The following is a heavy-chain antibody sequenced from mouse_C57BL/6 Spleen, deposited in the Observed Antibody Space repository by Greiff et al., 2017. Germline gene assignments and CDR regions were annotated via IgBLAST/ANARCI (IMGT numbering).Heavy chain of an antibody. Sequence: QVQLQQSGAELASPGASVTLSCKASGYTFTDHIMNWVKKRPGQGLAWIGRIYPVSGATNYNQKFMGKATFSVDRSSSTVYMVLNSLTSEDPAVYYCGRGSSNYTLCSMDYWGQGTSVTVSS. V-gene: IGHV1-11*01. J-gene: IGHJ4*01. CDR2: IYPVSGAT. CDR3: GRGSSNYTLCSMDY. D-gene: IGHD2-5*01. CDR1: GYTFTDHI.